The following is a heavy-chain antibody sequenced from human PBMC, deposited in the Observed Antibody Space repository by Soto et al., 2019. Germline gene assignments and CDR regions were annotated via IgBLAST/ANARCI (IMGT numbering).Heavy chain of an antibody. CDR1: GFSLSTSGIR. Sequence: SGPTLVNPTETLTLTCSFSGFSLSTSGIRVSWIRQPPGKALEWLAGIDWDDDKFYSTSLKTRLTISKATSQNQVVLTVTNMDPLDTPTYSCARPYSVTTPCYPYFDYWGPGTLVTASS. CDR2: IDWDDDK. V-gene: IGHV2-70*04. J-gene: IGHJ4*02. D-gene: IGHD2-2*01. CDR3: ARPYSVTTPCYPYFDY.